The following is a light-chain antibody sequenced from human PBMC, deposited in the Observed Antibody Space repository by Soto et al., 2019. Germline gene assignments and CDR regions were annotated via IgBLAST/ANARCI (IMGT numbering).Light chain of an antibody. Sequence: QSLLTQPASLSASPGQSITISCAGTSSDVGGYNYVSWYQQHPGNAPKLMIYDVSNRPSGASNRFSGSKAGNTASLNSSGLPAEDEADYYCSSYTSSSTWVFGTGTKVTV. CDR2: DVS. CDR1: SSDVGGYNY. CDR3: SSYTSSSTWV. V-gene: IGLV2-14*01. J-gene: IGLJ1*01.